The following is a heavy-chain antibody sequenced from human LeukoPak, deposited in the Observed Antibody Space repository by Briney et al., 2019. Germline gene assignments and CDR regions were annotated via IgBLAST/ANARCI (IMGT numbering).Heavy chain of an antibody. CDR3: YITVVPLKYFQH. J-gene: IGHJ1*01. D-gene: IGHD3-10*01. CDR1: GYSISSGYY. Sequence: SETLSLTCAVSGYSISSGYYWGWIRQPPGKGLEWIGSIYHSGSTYYNPSLKSRVTISVDTSKNQFSLKLSSVTAADTAVYYCYITVVPLKYFQHWGKATLVTVSS. V-gene: IGHV4-38-2*01. CDR2: IYHSGST.